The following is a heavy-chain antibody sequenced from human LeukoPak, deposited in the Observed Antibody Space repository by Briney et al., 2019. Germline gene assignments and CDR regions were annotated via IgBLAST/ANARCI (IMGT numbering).Heavy chain of an antibody. J-gene: IGHJ6*03. V-gene: IGHV3-48*04. CDR3: ARVLRYCSGGNCYSGGLGYMDV. CDR2: ISRSGGTK. CDR1: GFTFSSYW. D-gene: IGHD2-15*01. Sequence: GGSLRLSCAASGFTFSSYWMSWVRQAPGKGLEWVSSISRSGGTKYYADSVKGRFTISRDNAKNSLFLQMNSLRAEDTAVYYCARVLRYCSGGNCYSGGLGYMDVWGKGTTVTISS.